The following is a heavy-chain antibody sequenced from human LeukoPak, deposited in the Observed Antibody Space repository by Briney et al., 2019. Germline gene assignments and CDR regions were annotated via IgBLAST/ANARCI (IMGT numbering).Heavy chain of an antibody. Sequence: GGSLRLSCAASGFTFSTSWMSWVRQSPGKGLEWEANMSPDGSVKNYVDPMKGRFTISRDNAKNSLYLEMNRLRAEDTAIYYCARDPAYGAVDYWGQGTLVTVSS. CDR1: GFTFSTSW. CDR3: ARDPAYGAVDY. J-gene: IGHJ4*02. CDR2: MSPDGSVK. D-gene: IGHD4-17*01. V-gene: IGHV3-7*01.